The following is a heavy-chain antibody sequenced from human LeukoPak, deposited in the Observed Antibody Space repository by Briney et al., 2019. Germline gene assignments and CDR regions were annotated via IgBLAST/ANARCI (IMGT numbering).Heavy chain of an antibody. D-gene: IGHD3-10*01. CDR2: IYYSGST. CDR1: GGSISSYY. CDR3: ARGARITMVRELRSHFDY. V-gene: IGHV4-59*12. J-gene: IGHJ4*02. Sequence: SETLSLTCTVSGGSISSYYWSWIRQPPGKGLEWIGYIYYSGSTNYNPSLKSRVTISVDTSKNQFSLKLSSVTAADTAVYYCARGARITMVRELRSHFDYWGQGTLVTVSS.